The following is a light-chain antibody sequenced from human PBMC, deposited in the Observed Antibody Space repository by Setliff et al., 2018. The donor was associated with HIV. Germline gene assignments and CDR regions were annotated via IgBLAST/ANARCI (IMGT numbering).Light chain of an antibody. CDR2: KAS. V-gene: IGKV1-5*03. CDR3: QQYSRGVT. Sequence: DIQMTQPPSTLSASVGDRVTITCRASQSISTWLAWYQQKPGKAPKLLIYKASTSESGVPSRFSDSGSGTEFTLTVSSLQPDDFATYYCQQYSRGVTFGPGTKV. CDR1: QSISTW. J-gene: IGKJ3*01.